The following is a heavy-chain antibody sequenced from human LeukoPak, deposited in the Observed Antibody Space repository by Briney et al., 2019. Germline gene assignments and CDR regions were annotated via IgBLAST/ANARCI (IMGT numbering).Heavy chain of an antibody. CDR2: INPNSGGT. Sequence: ASVKVSCKASGYTFTGYYMHWVRQAPGQGLEWMGWINPNSGGTNYAQKFQGRVTMTRDTSISTAYMELSRLRSDDTAVYYCARGFRAYNYYYYYMDVWGKGTTVTISS. CDR1: GYTFTGYY. D-gene: IGHD2-21*01. CDR3: ARGFRAYNYYYYYMDV. V-gene: IGHV1-2*02. J-gene: IGHJ6*03.